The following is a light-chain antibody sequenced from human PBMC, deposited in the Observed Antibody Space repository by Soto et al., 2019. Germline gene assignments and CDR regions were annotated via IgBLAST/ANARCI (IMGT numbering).Light chain of an antibody. Sequence: VLTQSPATLSLSPGERATLSCGASQSVSSYLAWYQQKPGQAPRLLIYDASNRATGIPARFSGSGSGTDFTLTISSLEPKDFAVYYCQQRSSWPLTFGGGTKVEIK. V-gene: IGKV3-11*01. J-gene: IGKJ4*01. CDR2: DAS. CDR3: QQRSSWPLT. CDR1: QSVSSY.